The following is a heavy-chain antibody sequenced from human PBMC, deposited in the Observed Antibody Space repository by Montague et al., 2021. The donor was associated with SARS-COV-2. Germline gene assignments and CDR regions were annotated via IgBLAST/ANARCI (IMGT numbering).Heavy chain of an antibody. J-gene: IGHJ5*02. Sequence: PALVKPTQTLTLTGTCSGISLSTSGICVSWIRQPPGKALEWLARIDWDDYKYYSTSLKTRLTISKDTSKNQVVLTMTNMDPVDTATYYCARILVAAAGSPFDPWGQGTLVTVSS. CDR1: GISLSTSGIC. CDR2: IDWDDYK. D-gene: IGHD6-13*01. CDR3: ARILVAAAGSPFDP. V-gene: IGHV2-70*11.